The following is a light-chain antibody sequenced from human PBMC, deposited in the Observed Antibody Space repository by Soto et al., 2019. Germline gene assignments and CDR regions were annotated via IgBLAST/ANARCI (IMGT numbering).Light chain of an antibody. V-gene: IGLV2-8*01. CDR1: SSDVGGYNY. J-gene: IGLJ1*01. Sequence: QSALTQPPSASGSPGQSVTISCTGTSSDVGGYNYVSWYQHHTGKAPKLIIYEVYKRPSGVPDRFSGSKSGNTAALTVSGLQADDEADYYCSSYVGTNSYVFGTGTKVTVL. CDR2: EVY. CDR3: SSYVGTNSYV.